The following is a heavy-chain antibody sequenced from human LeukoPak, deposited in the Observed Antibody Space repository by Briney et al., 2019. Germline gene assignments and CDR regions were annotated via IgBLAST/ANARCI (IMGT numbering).Heavy chain of an antibody. Sequence: GGSLRLSCAASGFTFSSYAMGWVRQAPGKGLQWVSTISGSGGTTYYADSVKGRFTISRDNSKNTLYLQMNSLRAEDTAVYYCARGMRYISGWYSFDYWGQGTLVTVSS. CDR3: ARGMRYISGWYSFDY. V-gene: IGHV3-23*01. J-gene: IGHJ4*02. D-gene: IGHD6-19*01. CDR2: ISGSGGTT. CDR1: GFTFSSYA.